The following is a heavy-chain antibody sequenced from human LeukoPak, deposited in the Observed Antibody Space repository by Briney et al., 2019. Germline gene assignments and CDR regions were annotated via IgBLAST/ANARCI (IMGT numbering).Heavy chain of an antibody. CDR2: IDGPTFRT. J-gene: IGHJ3*01. V-gene: IGHV3-23*01. CDR3: ARVAVTATGALDL. D-gene: IGHD6-19*01. CDR1: GFTFSNYA. Sequence: PGGSLRLSCAASGFTFSNYAMHWVRQAPGKGLEWVSTIDGPTFRTHYADSVMGRFTISRDNSKNTLYLQMNSLRAEDTSVYYCARVAVTATGALDLWGQGTKVTVSS.